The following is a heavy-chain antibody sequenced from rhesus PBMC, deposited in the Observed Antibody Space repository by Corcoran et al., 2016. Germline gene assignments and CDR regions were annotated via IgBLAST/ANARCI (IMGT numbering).Heavy chain of an antibody. CDR1: GYTFTELS. V-gene: IGHV1-156*01. CDR3: ATPVAWGAAFDY. Sequence: EVQLVQSGAEVKKPGASVKVSCKVSGYTFTELSMHWVRQAPGKGLEWRGVVDPENGEIIHAEKFQGRGHMTEDTSTDTAYMERSSLRSEDTAVYYCATPVAWGAAFDYWGQGVLVTVSS. D-gene: IGHD4-29*01. J-gene: IGHJ4*01. CDR2: VDPENGEI.